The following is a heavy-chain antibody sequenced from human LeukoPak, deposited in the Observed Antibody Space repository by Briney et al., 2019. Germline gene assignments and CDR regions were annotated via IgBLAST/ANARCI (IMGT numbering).Heavy chain of an antibody. D-gene: IGHD3-16*01. V-gene: IGHV3-53*01. J-gene: IGHJ3*02. CDR3: AKLREGNSHDAFDI. Sequence: GGSLRLSCAASGFKVSANYMSWVRQAPGKGLEWVSVIYSGGSTYNADSVKGRFTISRDNSKNTLYLQMNSLRAEDTAVYYCAKLREGNSHDAFDIWGQGTMVTVSS. CDR2: IYSGGST. CDR1: GFKVSANY.